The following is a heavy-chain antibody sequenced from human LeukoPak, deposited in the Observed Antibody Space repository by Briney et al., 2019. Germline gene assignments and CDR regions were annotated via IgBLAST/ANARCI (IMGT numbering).Heavy chain of an antibody. D-gene: IGHD3-16*02. Sequence: ASVKVSCKASGYTFTSYYMHWVRQAPGQGLEWMGIINPSGGSTSYAQKFQGRVTMTRDTSTSTVYMELSSLRSEDTAAYYCARAPDYVWGSYRGNYYYYYGMDVWGQGTTVTVSS. CDR1: GYTFTSYY. CDR2: INPSGGST. J-gene: IGHJ6*02. V-gene: IGHV1-46*01. CDR3: ARAPDYVWGSYRGNYYYYYGMDV.